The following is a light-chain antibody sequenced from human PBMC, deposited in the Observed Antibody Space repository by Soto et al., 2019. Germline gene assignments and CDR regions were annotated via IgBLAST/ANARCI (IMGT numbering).Light chain of an antibody. Sequence: QSVLTQPASVSGSPGQSITISCTGTSSDVGGYNYVSWYQQYPGKAPKLMIYDVTNRPSGVSNRFSGSKSGNTASLTISGLQADDEADYYCSSYTSSNTLVVFGGGTKLTVL. V-gene: IGLV2-14*01. CDR3: SSYTSSNTLVV. CDR2: DVT. CDR1: SSDVGGYNY. J-gene: IGLJ2*01.